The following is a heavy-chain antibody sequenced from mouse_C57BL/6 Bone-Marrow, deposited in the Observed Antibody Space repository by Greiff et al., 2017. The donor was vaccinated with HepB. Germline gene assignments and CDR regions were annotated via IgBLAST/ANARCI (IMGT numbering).Heavy chain of an antibody. V-gene: IGHV1-85*01. CDR1: GYTFTSYD. CDR3: ARRGYDYGAWFAY. Sequence: VQVKQSGPELVKPGASVKLSCKASGYTFTSYDINWVKQRPGQGLEWIGWIYPRDGSTKYNEKFKGKATLTVDTSSSTAYMELHSLTSEDSAVYFCARRGYDYGAWFAYWGQGTLVTVSA. CDR2: IYPRDGST. J-gene: IGHJ3*01. D-gene: IGHD2-4*01.